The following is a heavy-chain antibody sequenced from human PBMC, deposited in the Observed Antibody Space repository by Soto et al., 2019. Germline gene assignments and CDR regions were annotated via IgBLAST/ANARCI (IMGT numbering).Heavy chain of an antibody. D-gene: IGHD3-9*01. V-gene: IGHV3-30*18. CDR3: AKEVGYDTHHAHRGYYYGMDV. Sequence: HPGGSLRLSCAASGFTFSSYGMHWVRQAPGKGLEWVAVISYDGSNKYYADSVKGRFTISRDNSKNTLYLQMNSLRAEDTAVYYCAKEVGYDTHHAHRGYYYGMDVWGQGTTVTVSS. CDR2: ISYDGSNK. CDR1: GFTFSSYG. J-gene: IGHJ6*02.